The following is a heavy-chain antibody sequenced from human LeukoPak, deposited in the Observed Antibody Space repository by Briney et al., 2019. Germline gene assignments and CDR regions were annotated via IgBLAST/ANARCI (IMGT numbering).Heavy chain of an antibody. CDR2: INPNNGGT. J-gene: IGHJ4*02. Sequence: GASVKVSCKASGYTFTGYYMHWGRKAPGQGLEWMGWINPNNGGTNYEQKFQGRVTMTRDTSISTAYMEMSRLTTDDTAVYYWARGRGTTSSNFDYWGQGTLVTVSS. D-gene: IGHD2-2*01. CDR1: GYTFTGYY. CDR3: ARGRGTTSSNFDY. V-gene: IGHV1-2*02.